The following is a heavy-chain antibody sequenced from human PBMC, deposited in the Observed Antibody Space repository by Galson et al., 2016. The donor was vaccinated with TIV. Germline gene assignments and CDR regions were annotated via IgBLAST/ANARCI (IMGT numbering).Heavy chain of an antibody. V-gene: IGHV4-30-4*01. CDR3: ARGSPAGRQTATKLGDAFDI. J-gene: IGHJ3*02. D-gene: IGHD1-7*01. CDR2: ISYSTST. CDR1: GGSMSGGGYY. Sequence: TLSLTCSVSGGSMSGGGYYWNWIRQPPGKCLECIGHISYSTSTYYNPTLKRRVVISVDTSKNQFSLKVTSVTAAGTALYYCARGSPAGRQTATKLGDAFDIWGQGTKVAVSS.